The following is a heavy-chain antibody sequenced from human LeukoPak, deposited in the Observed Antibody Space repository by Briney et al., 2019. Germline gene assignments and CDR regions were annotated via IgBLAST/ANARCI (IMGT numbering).Heavy chain of an antibody. Sequence: GGSLRLSCAASGFTFSSHWMHWVRQAPGKGLVWVSRSNSDGSSTSYGDSVKGRFTISRDNAKNTLYLQMNSLRAEDTAVYCCSRGPGVAGRFFVGDQWGQGTLVTVSS. CDR1: GFTFSSHW. CDR3: SRGPGVAGRFFVGDQ. CDR2: SNSDGSST. J-gene: IGHJ4*02. V-gene: IGHV3-74*01. D-gene: IGHD3-10*01.